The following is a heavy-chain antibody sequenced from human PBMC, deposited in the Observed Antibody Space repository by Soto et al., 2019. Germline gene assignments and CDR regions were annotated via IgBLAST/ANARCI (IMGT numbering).Heavy chain of an antibody. V-gene: IGHV4-61*01. CDR2: ISNSGST. J-gene: IGHJ5*02. Sequence: QVQLQESGPGLVKPSETLSLTCIVSGASVSTPTYYWTWIRQPPGKGLEWIGYISNSGSTNYNPPLQSRIPIPADTSKNQFSLKLNFVSAADTAIYYCASRNSGGNWLDPWGQGTLVTVSS. CDR3: ASRNSGGNWLDP. CDR1: GASVSTPTYY. D-gene: IGHD2-15*01.